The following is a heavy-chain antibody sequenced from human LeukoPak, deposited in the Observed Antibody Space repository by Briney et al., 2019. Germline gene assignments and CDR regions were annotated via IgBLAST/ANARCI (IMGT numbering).Heavy chain of an antibody. D-gene: IGHD3-10*01. J-gene: IGHJ4*01. Sequence: GGSLRLSCAASGFTFSSYAMNWVRQAPGKGLVWVSRIRSDGTSTSYADSVRGRFTISRDNAKNTLYLQMNSLRAEDTAVYYCAGVLGVRDLAYFDYWGHGTLVTVSS. CDR1: GFTFSSYA. CDR3: AGVLGVRDLAYFDY. V-gene: IGHV3-74*01. CDR2: IRSDGTST.